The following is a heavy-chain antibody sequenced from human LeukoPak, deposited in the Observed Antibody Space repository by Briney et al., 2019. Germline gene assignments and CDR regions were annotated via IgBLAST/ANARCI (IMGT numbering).Heavy chain of an antibody. CDR2: INPSGGST. CDR3: ARDRPFYGGEPQNYFDY. V-gene: IGHV1-46*01. Sequence: ASVKVSCKASGYTFTSYYMHWVRQAPGQGLEWMGRINPSGGSTSYAQKFQGRVTMTRDTSTSTVYMELSSLRSEDTAVYYCARDRPFYGGEPQNYFDYWGQGTLVTVSS. D-gene: IGHD4-23*01. CDR1: GYTFTSYY. J-gene: IGHJ4*02.